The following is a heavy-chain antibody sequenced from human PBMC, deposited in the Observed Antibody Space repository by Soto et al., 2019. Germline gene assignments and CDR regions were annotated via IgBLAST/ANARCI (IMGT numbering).Heavy chain of an antibody. D-gene: IGHD6-13*01. V-gene: IGHV4-34*01. CDR1: GGSFGGYY. J-gene: IGHJ3*02. CDR2: INHSGST. CDR3: ARAYPSSRWYGAIHI. Sequence: SETLSLTCAVYGGSFGGYYWSWIRQPPGKGLEWIGEINHSGSTNYNPSLKSRVTISVDTSKNQFSLKLSSVTAADTAVYYCARAYPSSRWYGAIHIWGQGTMVTVSS.